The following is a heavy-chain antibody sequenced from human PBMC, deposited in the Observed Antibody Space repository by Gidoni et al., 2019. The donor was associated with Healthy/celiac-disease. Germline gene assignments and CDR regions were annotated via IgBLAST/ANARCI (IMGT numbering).Heavy chain of an antibody. CDR3: AKDWQYYGEGWYFDL. D-gene: IGHD4-17*01. V-gene: IGHV3-23*01. CDR1: GFTFISYA. Sequence: EVQLLESGGGLVQPGGSLRLPCAASGFTFISYAMSWVRQAPGKGLGWVSAISGSGGSTYYADSVKGRFTISRDNSKNTLYLQMNSLRAEDTAVYYCAKDWQYYGEGWYFDLWGRGTLVTVSS. CDR2: ISGSGGST. J-gene: IGHJ2*01.